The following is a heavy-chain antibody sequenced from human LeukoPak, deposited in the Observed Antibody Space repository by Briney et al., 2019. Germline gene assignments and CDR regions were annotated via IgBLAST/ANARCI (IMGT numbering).Heavy chain of an antibody. Sequence: GGSLRLSCAASGFTFSSYAMSWVRQAPGKGLEWVGFIRSKAYGGTTEYAASVKGRFTISRDDSKSIAYLQMNSLKTEDTAVYYCTRDWSDILTGYYFWFDPWGQGTLVTVSS. CDR1: GFTFSSYA. V-gene: IGHV3-49*04. CDR3: TRDWSDILTGYYFWFDP. D-gene: IGHD3-9*01. J-gene: IGHJ5*02. CDR2: IRSKAYGGTT.